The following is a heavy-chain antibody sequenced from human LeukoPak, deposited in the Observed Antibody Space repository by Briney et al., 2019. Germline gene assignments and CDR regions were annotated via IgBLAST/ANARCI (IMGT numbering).Heavy chain of an antibody. CDR1: GFTFTSSA. CDR3: AAVVSHCSGGSCRPDWFDP. V-gene: IGHV1-58*02. J-gene: IGHJ5*02. D-gene: IGHD2-15*01. Sequence: SVKVSCKASGFTFTSSAMQWVRQARGQRLEWIGWIVVGSGNTNYAQKFQERVTITRDMSTSTVYMELSSLRSEDTAVYYCAAVVSHCSGGSCRPDWFDPWGQGTLVTVSS. CDR2: IVVGSGNT.